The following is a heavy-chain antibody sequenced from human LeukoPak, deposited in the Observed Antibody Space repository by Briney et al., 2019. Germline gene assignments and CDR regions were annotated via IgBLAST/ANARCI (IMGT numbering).Heavy chain of an antibody. D-gene: IGHD5-12*01. CDR3: ARGDFSGYDHQYYFDY. CDR1: GGSFSGYY. Sequence: SETLSLTCAVYGGSFSGYYWSWIRQPPGKGLEWIGEINHSGSTNYNPSLKSRVTISVDTSKNKFSLKLSSVTAADTAVYYCARGDFSGYDHQYYFDYWGQGTLVTVSS. CDR2: INHSGST. J-gene: IGHJ4*02. V-gene: IGHV4-34*01.